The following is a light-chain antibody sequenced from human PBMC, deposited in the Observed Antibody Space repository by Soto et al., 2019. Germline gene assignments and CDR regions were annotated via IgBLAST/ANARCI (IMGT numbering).Light chain of an antibody. CDR3: QPYGSSPT. V-gene: IGKV3-20*01. CDR2: GAS. CDR1: QRVSSSY. J-gene: IGKJ1*01. Sequence: EIVLTQSPGTLSLSPGERATLSCRASQRVSSSYLAWYQQKPGQAPRLLIYGASSRATGIPDRFSGSGSGTDFTLTISRLEPEDFAVYYCQPYGSSPTFGQGTKVEIK.